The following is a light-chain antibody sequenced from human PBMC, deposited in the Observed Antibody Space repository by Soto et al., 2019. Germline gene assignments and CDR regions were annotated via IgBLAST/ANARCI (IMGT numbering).Light chain of an antibody. J-gene: IGKJ2*01. V-gene: IGKV3-15*01. CDR3: QQDHVWYT. Sequence: EIVMTQSPATLSVSPGERAILSCRASQSVSINLAWFQQKPGQAPRLLIYGASTRATGIPARFSGSGSGTEFTLTISSLQSEAFAVYYCQQDHVWYTFGQGTEVEIK. CDR2: GAS. CDR1: QSVSIN.